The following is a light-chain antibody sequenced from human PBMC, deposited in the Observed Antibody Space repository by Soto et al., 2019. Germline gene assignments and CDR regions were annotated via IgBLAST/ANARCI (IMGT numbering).Light chain of an antibody. CDR3: QAWDRSTVV. V-gene: IGLV3-1*01. J-gene: IGLJ2*01. CDR2: QDT. CDR1: KLGDKY. Sequence: SYELTQPPSLSVSPGQTASITCSGDKLGDKYVCWYQQKPGQSPVIVIYQDTKRPSGIPERFSASNSGDTATLTISGTQAMDEADYYCQAWDRSTVVFGGETKLTVL.